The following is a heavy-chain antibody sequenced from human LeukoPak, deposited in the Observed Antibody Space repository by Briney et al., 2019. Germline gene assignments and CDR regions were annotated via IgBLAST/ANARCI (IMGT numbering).Heavy chain of an antibody. D-gene: IGHD3-3*01. V-gene: IGHV3-30*02. CDR3: ARNNGFWGGCRGLCYMDV. J-gene: IGHJ6*03. CDR1: GITFSTYD. CDR2: IQYDGTNK. Sequence: PGGTLRLSCAASGITFSTYDMHWVRQAPGKGLEWVAFIQYDGTNKYYGDSVKGRFTISRDNSKNTLDLQMNSLRAEDTAVYYCARNNGFWGGCRGLCYMDVRGKGTTVTVSS.